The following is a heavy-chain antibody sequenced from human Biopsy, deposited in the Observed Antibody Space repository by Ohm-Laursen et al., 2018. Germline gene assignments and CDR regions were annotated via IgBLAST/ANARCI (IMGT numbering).Heavy chain of an antibody. D-gene: IGHD6-19*01. CDR1: GYSFTSYY. CDR3: ARNTGWYGDLYYFDY. CDR2: INPSGSTT. V-gene: IGHV1-46*01. Sequence: ASVKVSCKPSGYSFTSYYMHWVRQAPGQGLEWMGMINPSGSTTSYPQIFQGRVNMARDTSKSTVYMELSSLRSADTAVYFCARNTGWYGDLYYFDYWGQGTLVTVSS. J-gene: IGHJ4*02.